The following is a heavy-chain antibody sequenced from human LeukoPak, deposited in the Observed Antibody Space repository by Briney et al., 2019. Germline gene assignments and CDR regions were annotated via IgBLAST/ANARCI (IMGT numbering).Heavy chain of an antibody. CDR2: ISAYNGNT. CDR3: ARVTYYYDSSGYPDY. CDR1: GYTFTSYG. Sequence: ASVKVSCKASGYTFTSYGIRWVRQAPGQGLEWMGWISAYNGNTNYAQKLQGRVTMTTDTSTSTAYMELRSLRSDDTAVYYCARVTYYYDSSGYPDYWGQGTLVTVSS. V-gene: IGHV1-18*01. D-gene: IGHD3-22*01. J-gene: IGHJ4*02.